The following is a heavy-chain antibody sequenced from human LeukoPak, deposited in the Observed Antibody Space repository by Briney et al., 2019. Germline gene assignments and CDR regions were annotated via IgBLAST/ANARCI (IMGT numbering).Heavy chain of an antibody. J-gene: IGHJ3*02. Sequence: GASVKVSCKASGYTFTSYYMHWVRQAPGQGLEWMGIINPSGGSTSYAQKFQGRVTMTRDTSTSTVYMELSSLRSEDTAVYYCARDGYEWELPDAFDIWGQGTMVTVSS. CDR1: GYTFTSYY. CDR3: ARDGYEWELPDAFDI. D-gene: IGHD1-26*01. CDR2: INPSGGST. V-gene: IGHV1-46*01.